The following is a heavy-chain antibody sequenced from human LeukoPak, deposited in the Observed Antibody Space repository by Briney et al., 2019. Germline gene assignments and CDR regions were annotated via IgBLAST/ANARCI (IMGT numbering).Heavy chain of an antibody. J-gene: IGHJ4*02. D-gene: IGHD6-13*01. CDR1: GFTVSSNH. V-gene: IGHV3-53*01. CDR3: ASHSSSWYGFDH. CDR2: IYSGGST. Sequence: PGTSLRLSCAASGFTVSSNHMSWVRQAPGKGLEWVSVIYSGGSTYYADSVKGRFTISRDNSKNTLYLQMNSLRAEDTGVYYCASHSSSWYGFDHWGQGTLVTVSS.